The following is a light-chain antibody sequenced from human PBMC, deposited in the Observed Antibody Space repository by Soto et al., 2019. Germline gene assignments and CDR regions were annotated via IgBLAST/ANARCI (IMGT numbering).Light chain of an antibody. J-gene: IGKJ4*01. CDR2: AAS. CDR3: QQSYSTPLT. Sequence: DIQMTQSPSFLYASVGDRVIITCPASQSISSYLNWYQQKPGKAPKLLIYAASSLQSGVPSRFSGSGSGTDFTLTISSLQPEDFATYYCQQSYSTPLTFGGGTKVDIK. CDR1: QSISSY. V-gene: IGKV1-39*01.